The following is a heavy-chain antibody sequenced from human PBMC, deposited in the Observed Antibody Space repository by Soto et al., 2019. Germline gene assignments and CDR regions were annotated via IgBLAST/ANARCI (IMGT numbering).Heavy chain of an antibody. V-gene: IGHV3-33*08. CDR1: GFTFSSYG. CDR3: ARDGITIFGVVPRLDY. Sequence: GGSLRLSCAASGFTFSSYGMHWVRQAPGKGLEWVAVIWYDGSNKYYADSVKGRFTISRDNSKNTLYLQMNSLRAEDTAVYYCARDGITIFGVVPRLDYWGQGTLVTVSS. D-gene: IGHD3-3*01. J-gene: IGHJ4*02. CDR2: IWYDGSNK.